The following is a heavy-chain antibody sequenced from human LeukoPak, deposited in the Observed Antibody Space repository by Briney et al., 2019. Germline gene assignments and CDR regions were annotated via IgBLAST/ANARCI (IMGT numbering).Heavy chain of an antibody. CDR3: AKDPRAYCGGDCYSEYFQH. CDR1: GFTFSRYA. Sequence: PGGSLRLSCAASGFTFSRYAMSWVRQAPGKGLEWVSALGVSVSGYGGSTYYADSVKGRFTISRDNSKNTLYLQMNSLRAEDTAVYYCAKDPRAYCGGDCYSEYFQHWGQGTLVTVSS. D-gene: IGHD2-21*02. CDR2: LGVSVSGYGGST. J-gene: IGHJ1*01. V-gene: IGHV3-23*01.